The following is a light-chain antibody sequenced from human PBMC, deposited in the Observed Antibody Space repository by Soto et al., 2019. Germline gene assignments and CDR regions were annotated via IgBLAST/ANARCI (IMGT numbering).Light chain of an antibody. Sequence: EIVMTQSPATLSVSPGERAILSCRASQSVSSNLAWLQKKSGQAPRLLIYGASTRATGIPARFSGSGSGTEFTLTISSLQSEDFAVYYCQQYNNWPFWTFGQGTKVDIK. J-gene: IGKJ1*01. V-gene: IGKV3-15*01. CDR2: GAS. CDR1: QSVSSN. CDR3: QQYNNWPFWT.